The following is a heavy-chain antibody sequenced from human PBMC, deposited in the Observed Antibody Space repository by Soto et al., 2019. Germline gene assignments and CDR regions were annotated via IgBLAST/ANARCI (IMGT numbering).Heavy chain of an antibody. V-gene: IGHV3-23*01. J-gene: IGHJ4*02. CDR1: GFSFDSHA. Sequence: EVQLLESGGGLVQPGGSLRVSCAASGFSFDSHAMSWVRQAPGKGLEWVSSISGSGATTYYADSVKGRFTISRDKSKNTLYLQMNSLRAEDTAVYYCAKVSFSYDSWNPHLDSWGQGTLVTVSS. CDR2: ISGSGATT. D-gene: IGHD3-3*01. CDR3: AKVSFSYDSWNPHLDS.